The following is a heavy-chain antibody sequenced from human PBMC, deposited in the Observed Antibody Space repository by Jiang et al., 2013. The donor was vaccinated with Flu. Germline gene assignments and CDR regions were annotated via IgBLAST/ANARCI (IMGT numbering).Heavy chain of an antibody. CDR3: ARGPYDILTGYHLDY. CDR1: GYTFTSYY. Sequence: GAEVKKPGASVKVSCKASGYTFTSYYMHWVRQAPGQGLEWMGIINPSGGSTSYAQKFQGRVTMTRDTSTSTVYMELSSLRSEDTAVYYCARGPYDILTGYHLDYWGQGTLVTVSS. D-gene: IGHD3-9*01. CDR2: INPSGGST. J-gene: IGHJ4*02. V-gene: IGHV1-46*03.